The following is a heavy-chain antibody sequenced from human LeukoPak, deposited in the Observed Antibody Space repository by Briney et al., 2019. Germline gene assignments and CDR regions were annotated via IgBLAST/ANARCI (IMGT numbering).Heavy chain of an antibody. D-gene: IGHD6-13*01. CDR2: IYYSGST. Sequence: PSETLSLTCTVSGGSISSYYWSWIRQPPGKGLEWIGYIYYSGSTNYNPSLKSRVTISVDTSKNQFSLKLSSVTAADTAVYYCARATSPPGGQQLVAHLVQKFDPWGQGTLVTVSS. V-gene: IGHV4-59*12. J-gene: IGHJ5*02. CDR1: GGSISSYY. CDR3: ARATSPPGGQQLVAHLVQKFDP.